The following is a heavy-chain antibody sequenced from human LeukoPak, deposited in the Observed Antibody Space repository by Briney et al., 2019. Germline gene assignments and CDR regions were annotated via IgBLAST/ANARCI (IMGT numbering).Heavy chain of an antibody. CDR3: ATGYDILTGYYPRVPFDY. CDR1: GYTFTDCY. J-gene: IGHJ4*02. CDR2: VDPEDGET. V-gene: IGHV1-69-2*01. Sequence: GASVKVSCKVSGYTFTDCYMHWVQQAPGKGLEWMGLVDPEDGETIYAEKFQGRVTITADTSTDTAYMELSSLRSEDTAVYYCATGYDILTGYYPRVPFDYWGQGTLVTVSS. D-gene: IGHD3-9*01.